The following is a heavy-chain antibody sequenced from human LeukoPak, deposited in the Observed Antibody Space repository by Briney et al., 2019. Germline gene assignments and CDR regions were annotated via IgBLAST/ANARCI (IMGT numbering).Heavy chain of an antibody. Sequence: SETLSLTCTVSGGSISSYYWSWIRQPPGKGLEWIGYIYYSGSTNYNPSLKSRVTTSVDTSKNQFSLKLSSVTAADTAVYYCARGDSSSWPVNWFDPWGQGTLVTVSS. J-gene: IGHJ5*02. CDR1: GGSISSYY. CDR3: ARGDSSSWPVNWFDP. CDR2: IYYSGST. V-gene: IGHV4-59*01. D-gene: IGHD6-13*01.